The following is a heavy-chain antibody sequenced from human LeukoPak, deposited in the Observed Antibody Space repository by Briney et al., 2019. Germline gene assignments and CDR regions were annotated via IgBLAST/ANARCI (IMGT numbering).Heavy chain of an antibody. D-gene: IGHD3-22*01. CDR2: ISDSGGRT. V-gene: IGHV3-23*01. Sequence: GGSLRLSCTASGFTFGDYAMSWFRQAPGKGLEWVAGISDSGGRTNYADSVKGRFTISRDNPKNTLYLQMNSLRAEDTAVYFCAKRGVVIRVILVGFHKEAYYFDSWGQGALVTVSS. CDR3: AKRGVVIRVILVGFHKEAYYFDS. J-gene: IGHJ4*02. CDR1: GFTFGDYA.